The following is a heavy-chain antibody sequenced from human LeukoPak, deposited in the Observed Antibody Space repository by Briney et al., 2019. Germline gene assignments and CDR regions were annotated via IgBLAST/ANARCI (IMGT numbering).Heavy chain of an antibody. V-gene: IGHV4-34*01. D-gene: IGHD1-26*01. CDR2: INHSGST. Sequence: SETLSLTCAVYGGSFSGYYWSWIRQPPGKGLEWIGEINHSGSTNYNPSLKSRVTISVDTSKNQFSLKLSSVTAADTAVYYCASGRIVGATPFDYWGQGTLVTVSS. CDR1: GGSFSGYY. CDR3: ASGRIVGATPFDY. J-gene: IGHJ4*02.